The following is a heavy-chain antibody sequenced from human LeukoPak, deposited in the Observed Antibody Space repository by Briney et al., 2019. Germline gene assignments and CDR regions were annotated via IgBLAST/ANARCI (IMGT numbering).Heavy chain of an antibody. Sequence: GGSLRLSCAASGFTFSSHGMHWVRQAPGKGLEWVAVISYDGSNKYYADSVKGRFTISRDSSKNTLYLQMNSLRAEDTAVYYCASEWLALDYWGQGTLVTVSS. D-gene: IGHD5-12*01. J-gene: IGHJ4*02. CDR2: ISYDGSNK. V-gene: IGHV3-30*03. CDR3: ASEWLALDY. CDR1: GFTFSSHG.